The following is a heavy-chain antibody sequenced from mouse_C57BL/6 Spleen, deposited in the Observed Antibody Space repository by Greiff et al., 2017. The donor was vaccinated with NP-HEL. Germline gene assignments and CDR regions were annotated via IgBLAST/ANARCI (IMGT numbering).Heavy chain of an antibody. J-gene: IGHJ2*01. CDR1: GYTFTGYW. CDR3: ARSPHYYGSSEYYFDY. CDR2: ILPGSGST. V-gene: IGHV1-9*01. Sequence: VQLQESGAELMKPGASVKLSCKATGYTFTGYWIEWVKQRPGHGLEWIGEILPGSGSTNYNEKFKGKATFTADTSSNTAYMQLSSLTTEDSAIYYCARSPHYYGSSEYYFDYWGQGTTLTVSS. D-gene: IGHD1-1*01.